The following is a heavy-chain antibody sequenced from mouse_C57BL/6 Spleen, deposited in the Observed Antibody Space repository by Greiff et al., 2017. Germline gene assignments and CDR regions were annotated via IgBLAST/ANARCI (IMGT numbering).Heavy chain of an antibody. Sequence: VQLQQSGAELVRPGASVKLSCTASGFNIKDDYMHWVKQRPEQGLEWIGWIYPENGDTEYASKFQGKATITADTSSNTAYLQLSSLTSEDTAVYYCTTRGYDRVYFDEWGQGTTLTVSS. D-gene: IGHD2-2*01. CDR3: TTRGYDRVYFDE. J-gene: IGHJ2*01. CDR2: IYPENGDT. CDR1: GFNIKDDY. V-gene: IGHV14-4*01.